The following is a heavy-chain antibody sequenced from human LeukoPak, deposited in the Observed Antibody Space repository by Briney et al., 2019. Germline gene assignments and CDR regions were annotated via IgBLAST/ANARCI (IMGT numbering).Heavy chain of an antibody. CDR3: ARGRHYFGSGTFNYFDP. J-gene: IGHJ5*02. V-gene: IGHV3-48*03. Sequence: GGFLRLSCAASGFTFSSYEMNWVRQAPGKGLEWLSYISSSGSTIYYADSVKGRFTISRDNAKDSPYLQMNSLRAEDTAVYYCARGRHYFGSGTFNYFDPWGQGILVTVSS. D-gene: IGHD3-10*01. CDR1: GFTFSSYE. CDR2: ISSSGSTI.